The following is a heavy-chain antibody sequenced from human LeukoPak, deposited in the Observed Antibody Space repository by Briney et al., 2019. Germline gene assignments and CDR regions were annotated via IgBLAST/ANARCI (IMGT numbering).Heavy chain of an antibody. CDR2: ISDSGSST. D-gene: IGHD3-22*01. V-gene: IGHV3-23*01. Sequence: HTGGSLRLSCAASGFTFSNYAMSWVRQAPGKGLEWVSTISDSGSSTYYADAVRGRFTISRDNSKNRLYLQMNSLRAEDTAVYSCAKGGDSSGYYPWGQGTLVTVS. CDR1: GFTFSNYA. CDR3: AKGGDSSGYYP. J-gene: IGHJ5*02.